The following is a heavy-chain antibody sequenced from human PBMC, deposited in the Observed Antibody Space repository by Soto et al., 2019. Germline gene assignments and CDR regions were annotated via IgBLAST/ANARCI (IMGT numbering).Heavy chain of an antibody. J-gene: IGHJ5*02. CDR1: GYSFTSYW. CDR2: IYPGDSDT. V-gene: IGHV5-51*01. Sequence: PGESLKISCKGSGYSFTSYWIGWVRQMPGKGLEWMGIIYPGDSDTRYSPSFQGQVTISADKSISTAYLQWSSLKASDTAMYYCARRSDILTGYSQNWFDPWGQGTLVTV. D-gene: IGHD3-9*01. CDR3: ARRSDILTGYSQNWFDP.